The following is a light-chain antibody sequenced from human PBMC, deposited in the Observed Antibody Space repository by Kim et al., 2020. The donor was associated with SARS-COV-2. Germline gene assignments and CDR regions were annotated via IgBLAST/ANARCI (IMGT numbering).Light chain of an antibody. CDR2: AAS. J-gene: IGKJ1*01. CDR1: QGVFFY. V-gene: IGKV1D-8*02. Sequence: GDRVTINCRMSQGVFFYLAWYRQKPGKAPELLIYAASTLHTGVPSRFSGSGSGTDFTLTINGLQPEDFATYYCQQYYHFPATFGHGTKVDIK. CDR3: QQYYHFPAT.